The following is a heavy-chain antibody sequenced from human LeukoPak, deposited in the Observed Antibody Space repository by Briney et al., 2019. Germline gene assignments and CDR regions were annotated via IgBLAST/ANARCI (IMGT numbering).Heavy chain of an antibody. CDR2: ISYSGST. D-gene: IGHD3-16*02. V-gene: IGHV4-59*01. CDR1: GGSISSYY. J-gene: IGHJ2*01. CDR3: ARQITFGGVIVTNWYSDL. Sequence: SETLSLTCSVSGGSISSYYWSWIRQPPGKGLEWIGYISYSGSTNYNPSLKSRVTISVDTSKNQFSLKLTSVTAADTAMYYCARQITFGGVIVTNWYSDLWGRGTLVTVSS.